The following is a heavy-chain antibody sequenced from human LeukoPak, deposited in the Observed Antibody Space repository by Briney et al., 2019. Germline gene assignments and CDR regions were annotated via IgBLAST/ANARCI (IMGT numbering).Heavy chain of an antibody. CDR1: GFTFSSYA. Sequence: PGRSLRLSCAASGFTFSSYAMHWVRQAPGKGLEWVAVISYDGSNKYYADSVKGRFTISRDNSKNTLYLQMNSLRAEDTAVYYCARLPYYDSSGYPDYWGQGTLVTVSS. V-gene: IGHV3-30-3*01. CDR2: ISYDGSNK. J-gene: IGHJ4*02. CDR3: ARLPYYDSSGYPDY. D-gene: IGHD3-22*01.